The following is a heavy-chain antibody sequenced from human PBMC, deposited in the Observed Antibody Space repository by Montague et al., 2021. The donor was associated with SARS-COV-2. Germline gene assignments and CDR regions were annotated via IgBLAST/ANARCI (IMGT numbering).Heavy chain of an antibody. J-gene: IGHJ4*02. D-gene: IGHD6-13*01. Sequence: SETLSLTCTVSGGSINYYYWHWLRQSAGKGLEWIGRIYSSGNTNSNPSLESRVIMSVDSSQNQFSLKLNSVTAADTAVCYCARGDHPTTASWYFFDSWGQGALVPGSS. CDR3: ARGDHPTTASWYFFDS. CDR1: GGSINYYY. V-gene: IGHV4-4*07. CDR2: IYSSGNT.